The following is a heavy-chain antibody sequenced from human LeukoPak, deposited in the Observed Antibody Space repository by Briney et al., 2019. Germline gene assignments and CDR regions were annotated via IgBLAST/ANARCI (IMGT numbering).Heavy chain of an antibody. CDR1: GFTFSSYS. D-gene: IGHD3-10*01. Sequence: GGSLRLSCAASGFTFSSYSMNWVRQAPGKGLEWVSYISSSGSTIYYADSVKGRFTISRDNAKNSLYLQMNSLRAEDTAVYYCARGKVRGVISFDYWGQGALVTVSS. CDR2: ISSSGSTI. J-gene: IGHJ4*02. V-gene: IGHV3-48*04. CDR3: ARGKVRGVISFDY.